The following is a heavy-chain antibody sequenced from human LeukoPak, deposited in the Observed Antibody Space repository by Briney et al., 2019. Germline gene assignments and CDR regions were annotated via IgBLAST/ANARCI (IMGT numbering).Heavy chain of an antibody. CDR2: TYYRSKRYN. J-gene: IGHJ5*02. CDR3: ASSLVGGEQRLGWFDP. CDR1: GDSVSSNSVA. V-gene: IGHV6-1*01. D-gene: IGHD6-25*01. Sequence: SQTLSLTCAISGDSVSSNSVAWNWIRQSPSRGLEWLGRTYYRSKRYNDYAVSVKSRITINPDTSKNQFSLQLNSVSPEDTAVYYCASSLVGGEQRLGWFDPWGQGTLVTVSS.